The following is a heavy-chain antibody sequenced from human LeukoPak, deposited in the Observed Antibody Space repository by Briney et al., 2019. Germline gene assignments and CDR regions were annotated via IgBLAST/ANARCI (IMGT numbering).Heavy chain of an antibody. CDR1: GFTFSSYW. CDR2: IKQDGSEK. CDR3: ARGSIRITFGGVIVPGGFDS. D-gene: IGHD3-16*02. J-gene: IGHJ4*02. Sequence: GGSLRLSCAASGFTFSSYWMSWVRQAPGKGLEWVANIKQDGSEKYYVDSVKGRFTISRDNAKNSLYLQMNSLRAEDTAVCYCARGSIRITFGGVIVPGGFDSWGQGTLVTVSS. V-gene: IGHV3-7*03.